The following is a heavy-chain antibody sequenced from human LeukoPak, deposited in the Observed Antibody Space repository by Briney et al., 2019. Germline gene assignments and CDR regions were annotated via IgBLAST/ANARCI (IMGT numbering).Heavy chain of an antibody. CDR3: ARSPTLGYGDDYFDY. D-gene: IGHD4-17*01. V-gene: IGHV4-61*02. Sequence: PSETLSLTCTVSGGSISSGSYYWSWIRQPAGKGLEWIGRIYTSGSTNYNPSLKSRVTMSVDTSKNQFSLKLSSVTAADTAVYYCARSPTLGYGDDYFDYWGQGTLVTVSS. CDR2: IYTSGST. J-gene: IGHJ4*02. CDR1: GGSISSGSYY.